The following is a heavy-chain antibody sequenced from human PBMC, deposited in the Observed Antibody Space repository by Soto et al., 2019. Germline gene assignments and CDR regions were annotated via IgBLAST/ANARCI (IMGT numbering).Heavy chain of an antibody. Sequence: PSETLSLTCTVSGGSISSGGYYWSWIRQHPGKGLEWIGYIYYSGSTYYNPSLKSRVTISVDTSKNQFSLRLSSATAADTAVYYCARLGAFYQSLDPWGPGTLVTVSS. D-gene: IGHD2-2*01. CDR3: ARLGAFYQSLDP. V-gene: IGHV4-31*03. J-gene: IGHJ5*02. CDR1: GGSISSGGYY. CDR2: IYYSGST.